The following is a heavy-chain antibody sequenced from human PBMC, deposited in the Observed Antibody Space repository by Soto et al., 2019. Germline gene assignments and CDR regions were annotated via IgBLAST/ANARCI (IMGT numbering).Heavy chain of an antibody. CDR2: IYYSGST. CDR1: GGSVSGGNYY. Sequence: QVQLQESGPGLVKPSETLSLTCTVSGGSVSGGNYYWSWIRQPPGKGLEWIGYIYYSGSTNYNPSLMSRLTLSVDTSKNQFALNLSSVTAADTAVYYCARDTKEYYYDSSGYYLGYYYYGMDVWGQGTTVTVSS. D-gene: IGHD3-22*01. J-gene: IGHJ6*02. CDR3: ARDTKEYYYDSSGYYLGYYYYGMDV. V-gene: IGHV4-61*01.